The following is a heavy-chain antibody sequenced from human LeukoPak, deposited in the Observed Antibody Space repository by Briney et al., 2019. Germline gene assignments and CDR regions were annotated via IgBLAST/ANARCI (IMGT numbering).Heavy chain of an antibody. CDR3: ARERGSTYYNDSGGYYVGYFDY. V-gene: IGHV4-34*01. CDR1: GGSFSGYY. CDR2: INHSGST. J-gene: IGHJ4*02. Sequence: PSETLSLTCAVYGGSFSGYYWSWIRQPPGKGLEWIGEINHSGSTNYNPSLKSRVTISVDTSKNQFSLKLSSVTAADTAVYYCARERGSTYYNDSGGYYVGYFDYWGQGTLVTVSS. D-gene: IGHD3-22*01.